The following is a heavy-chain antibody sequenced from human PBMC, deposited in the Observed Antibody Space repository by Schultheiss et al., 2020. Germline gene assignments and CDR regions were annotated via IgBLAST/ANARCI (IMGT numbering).Heavy chain of an antibody. CDR1: GGSISSYY. V-gene: IGHV4-59*01. Sequence: SETLSLTCTVSGGSISSYYWSWIRQPPGKGLEWIGYMSDTGITDHNPSLKSRVTISGDTSKNQFSLKLTSVTAADTAVYYCARGDYGDYGFVDYWGQGTLVTVSS. D-gene: IGHD4-17*01. J-gene: IGHJ4*02. CDR3: ARGDYGDYGFVDY. CDR2: MSDTGIT.